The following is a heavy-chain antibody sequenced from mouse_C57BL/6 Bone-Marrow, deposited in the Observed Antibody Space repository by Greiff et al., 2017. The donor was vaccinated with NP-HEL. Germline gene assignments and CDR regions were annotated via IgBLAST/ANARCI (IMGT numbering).Heavy chain of an antibody. CDR1: GYAFTNYL. CDR2: INPGSGGT. Sequence: VQLQQSGAELVRPGTSVKVSCKASGYAFTNYLIEWVKQRPGQGLEWIGVINPGSGGTNYNEKFKGKATLTADKSSSTAYMQLSSLTSEDSAVYFCARWGAYYGSSCWYFDVWGTGTTVTVSS. J-gene: IGHJ1*03. CDR3: ARWGAYYGSSCWYFDV. V-gene: IGHV1-54*01. D-gene: IGHD1-1*01.